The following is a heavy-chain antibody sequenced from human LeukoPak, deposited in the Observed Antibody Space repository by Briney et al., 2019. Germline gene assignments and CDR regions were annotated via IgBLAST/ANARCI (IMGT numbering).Heavy chain of an antibody. CDR1: GGSITHYY. D-gene: IGHD5-18*01. Sequence: SETLSLTCSVSGGSITHYYWSWIRQPPGKGLEWIGYIYYSGSTNYNPSLKSRVTISVDTSKIRFSLKLSSVTAADTAVYYCARTQRGYNYGYQYYYYGLDVWGQGTTVTVSS. CDR2: IYYSGST. CDR3: ARTQRGYNYGYQYYYYGLDV. J-gene: IGHJ6*02. V-gene: IGHV4-59*01.